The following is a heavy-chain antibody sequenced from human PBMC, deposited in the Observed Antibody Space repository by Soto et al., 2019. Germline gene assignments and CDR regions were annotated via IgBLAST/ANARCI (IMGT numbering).Heavy chain of an antibody. J-gene: IGHJ5*02. Sequence: GGAPRLSCAAPWFTFCSHSISWVRQAPGEGVEWGSAINGSGGSTYNAETVKGRFTNSRDNSKNTLFLQMNSLRAEDTAVYYCAKDTLRGRFDPWGQGTLVTVSS. D-gene: IGHD3-10*01. CDR1: WFTFCSHS. CDR2: INGSGGST. V-gene: IGHV3-23*01. CDR3: AKDTLRGRFDP.